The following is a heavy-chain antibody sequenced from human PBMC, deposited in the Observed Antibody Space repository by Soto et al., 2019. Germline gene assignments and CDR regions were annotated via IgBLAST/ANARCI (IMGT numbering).Heavy chain of an antibody. Sequence: PGESLKISCKGYGYTFTDYWIGWVRQMPGKGLELIGPIYPGDSDTRYSPSFQGRVTISADKSISTAFLQWSSLRASDTAMYYCASQKTVIRGPLSSNWFDPWGQGTLVTVSS. V-gene: IGHV5-51*01. CDR2: IYPGDSDT. D-gene: IGHD1-1*01. J-gene: IGHJ5*02. CDR1: GYTFTDYW. CDR3: ASQKTVIRGPLSSNWFDP.